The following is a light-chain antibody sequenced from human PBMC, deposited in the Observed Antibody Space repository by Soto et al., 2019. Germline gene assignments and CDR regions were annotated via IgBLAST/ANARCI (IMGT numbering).Light chain of an antibody. CDR3: SSYTTMRTVI. CDR2: EVS. CDR1: SSDVGAYDY. Sequence: QAVVTQPASVSGSPGQSITISCTGTSSDVGAYDYVSWYQHHPGKAPKLMIFEVSNRPSGVSNRFSGSKSGNTASLTISGLQAADEADYYCSSYTTMRTVIFGRGTKLTVL. J-gene: IGLJ2*01. V-gene: IGLV2-14*01.